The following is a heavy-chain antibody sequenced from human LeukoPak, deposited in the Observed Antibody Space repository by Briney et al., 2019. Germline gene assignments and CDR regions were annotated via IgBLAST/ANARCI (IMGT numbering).Heavy chain of an antibody. J-gene: IGHJ3*02. CDR1: GGSISSYY. V-gene: IGHV4-4*07. D-gene: IGHD3-22*01. CDR2: IYTSGST. Sequence: SETLSLTCTVSGGSISSYYWSWIRQPAGKGLEWIWRIYTSGSTNYNPSLKSRVTMSVDTSKNQFSLKLSSVTAADTAVYYCARGNTYYYDSSGYNIWGQGTMVTVSS. CDR3: ARGNTYYYDSSGYNI.